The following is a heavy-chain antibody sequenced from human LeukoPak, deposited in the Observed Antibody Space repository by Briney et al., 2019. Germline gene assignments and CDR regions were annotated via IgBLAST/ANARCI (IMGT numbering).Heavy chain of an antibody. CDR2: IYYSGST. V-gene: IGHV4-31*11. Sequence: SETLSLTCAVYGGSFSGYYWSWIRQHPGMGLEWIGYIYYSGSTYYNPSLKSRVTISVDTSKNQFSLKLSSVTAADTAVYYCARGGAEYDILTGYSAGYFDYWGQGTLVTVSS. J-gene: IGHJ4*02. D-gene: IGHD3-9*01. CDR3: ARGGAEYDILTGYSAGYFDY. CDR1: GGSFSGYY.